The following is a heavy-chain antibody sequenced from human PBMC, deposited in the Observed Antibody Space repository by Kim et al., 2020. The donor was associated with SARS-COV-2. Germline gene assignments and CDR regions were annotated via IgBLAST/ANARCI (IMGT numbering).Heavy chain of an antibody. J-gene: IGHJ6*02. V-gene: IGHV4-39*01. CDR2: IYYSGST. D-gene: IGHD6-13*01. CDR3: AGTSTGYSSSWYLGYYYYGMDV. CDR1: GGSISSSSYY. Sequence: SETLSLTCTVSGGSISSSSYYWGWIRQPPGKGLEWIGCIYYSGSTYYNPSLKSRVTISVDTSKNQFSLKLSSVTAADTAVYYCAGTSTGYSSSWYLGYYYYGMDVWGQGTTVTVSS.